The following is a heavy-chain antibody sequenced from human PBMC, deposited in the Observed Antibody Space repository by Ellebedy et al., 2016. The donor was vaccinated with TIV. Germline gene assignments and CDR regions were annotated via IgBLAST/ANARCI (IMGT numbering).Heavy chain of an antibody. CDR2: ISSDGSNK. Sequence: GGSLRLXCVASGFTFRSHGIYWVRQAPGKGLEWVAVISSDGSNKYYADSVKCRFTISRDNSKNTLYLQMNSLRTDDMAVYYCARGGSSGSSDYWGQGTLVTVSS. J-gene: IGHJ4*02. CDR3: ARGGSSGSSDY. CDR1: GFTFRSHG. V-gene: IGHV3-30*03. D-gene: IGHD3-10*01.